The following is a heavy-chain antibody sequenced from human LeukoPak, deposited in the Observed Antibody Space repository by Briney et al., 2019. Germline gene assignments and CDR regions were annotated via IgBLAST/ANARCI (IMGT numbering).Heavy chain of an antibody. CDR3: ARGRQIRYYDILAGYSRYYYYMDV. V-gene: IGHV1-8*03. Sequence: ASVKVSCKASGYTFTSYDINWVRQATGQGLEWMGWMNPNSGNTGYAQKFQGRVTITRNTSISTAYMELSSLRSEDTAVYYCARGRQIRYYDILAGYSRYYYYMDVWGKGTTVTVSS. CDR2: MNPNSGNT. D-gene: IGHD3-9*01. J-gene: IGHJ6*03. CDR1: GYTFTSYD.